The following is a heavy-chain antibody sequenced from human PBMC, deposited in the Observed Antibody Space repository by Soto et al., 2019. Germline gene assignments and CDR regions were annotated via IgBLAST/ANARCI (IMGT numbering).Heavy chain of an antibody. CDR3: AKMVY. CDR2: ISYDGSNK. CDR1: GFTFSSYG. V-gene: IGHV3-30*18. Sequence: QVQLVESGGGVVQPGRSLRLSCAASGFTFSSYGMHWVRQAPGKGLEWVAVISYDGSNKYYADSVKGRFTISRDNSKNTLYLQMNSLRAEDTAVYYCAKMVYWGQGTLVTVSS. D-gene: IGHD2-8*01. J-gene: IGHJ4*02.